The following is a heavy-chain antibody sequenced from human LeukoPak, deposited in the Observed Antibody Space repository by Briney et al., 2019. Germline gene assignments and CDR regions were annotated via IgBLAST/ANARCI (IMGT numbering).Heavy chain of an antibody. CDR1: GFTFSSYA. V-gene: IGHV3-30-3*01. CDR2: ISYDGSNK. J-gene: IGHJ4*02. D-gene: IGHD1-14*01. Sequence: GGSLRLSCAASGFTFSSYAMHCVRQAPGKGLEWVAVISYDGSNKYYADSVKGRFTISRDNSKNTLYLQMNSLRAEDTAVYYCARTEPRGDYFDYWGQGTLVTVSS. CDR3: ARTEPRGDYFDY.